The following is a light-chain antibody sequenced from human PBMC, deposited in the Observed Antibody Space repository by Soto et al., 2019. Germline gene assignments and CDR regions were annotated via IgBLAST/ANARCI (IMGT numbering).Light chain of an antibody. CDR1: QVISSA. CDR2: DVS. Sequence: AIQLTQSPSSLSASVGDRVTITCRASQVISSALAWYQQKPGKPPKLLMYDVSRLESGVPSRFSGSGSGTDFTLTISSLQPADFTTYYCQQFSDYPFTFGPGTRVDIK. J-gene: IGKJ3*01. V-gene: IGKV1D-13*01. CDR3: QQFSDYPFT.